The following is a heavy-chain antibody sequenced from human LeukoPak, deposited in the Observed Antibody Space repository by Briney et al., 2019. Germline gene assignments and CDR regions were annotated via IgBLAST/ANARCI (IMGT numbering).Heavy chain of an antibody. V-gene: IGHV3-33*01. Sequence: GRSLRLSCAASGFTFSSCGMHWVRQAPGKGLEWVAVIWYDGSNKYYADSVKGRFTISRDNSKNTLYLQMNSLRAEDTAVYYCERERRYYGSGSYYKTLDYWGQGTLVTVSS. CDR2: IWYDGSNK. D-gene: IGHD3-10*01. CDR3: ERERRYYGSGSYYKTLDY. CDR1: GFTFSSCG. J-gene: IGHJ4*02.